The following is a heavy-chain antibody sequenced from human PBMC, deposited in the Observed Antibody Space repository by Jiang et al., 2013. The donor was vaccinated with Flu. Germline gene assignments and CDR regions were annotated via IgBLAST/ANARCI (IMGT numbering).Heavy chain of an antibody. J-gene: IGHJ4*02. CDR2: IWYDGSNK. CDR3: ARDRSLGTSFDY. V-gene: IGHV3-33*01. D-gene: IGHD3-16*01. Sequence: QPGRSLRLSCAASGFTFSSYGMHWVRQAPGKGLEWVAVIWYDGSNKYYADSVKGRFTISRDNSKNTLYLQMNSLRAEDTAVYYCARDRSLGTSFDYWGQGTLVTVSS. CDR1: GFTFSSYG.